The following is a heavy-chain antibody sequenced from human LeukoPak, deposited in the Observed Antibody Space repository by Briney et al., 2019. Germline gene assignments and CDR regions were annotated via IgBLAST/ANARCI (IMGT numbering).Heavy chain of an antibody. CDR2: IKQDGSEK. J-gene: IGHJ4*02. Sequence: GGSLRLSCAASGFTFSSYWMSWVRQAPGKGLEWVANIKQDGSEKYYVDSVKGRFTISRDNSKNTLYLQMNSLRAEDTAVYYCARDSGYSYGPNDHWGQGTLVTVSS. CDR3: ARDSGYSYGPNDH. V-gene: IGHV3-7*01. D-gene: IGHD5-18*01. CDR1: GFTFSSYW.